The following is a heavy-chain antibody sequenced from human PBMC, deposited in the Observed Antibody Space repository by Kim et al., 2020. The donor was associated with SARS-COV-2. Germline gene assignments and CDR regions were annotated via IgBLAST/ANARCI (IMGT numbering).Heavy chain of an antibody. Sequence: GGSLRLSCAASGFTFSSYAMTWVRQAPGKGLEWVSTISGSGGRTYYADSVTGRFTISRDNSKNTLYLQMNSLRAEDTAVFYCAKPKFPGYSYEVAEYFQHWGQGTLVTVSS. CDR3: AKPKFPGYSYEVAEYFQH. D-gene: IGHD5-18*01. CDR2: ISGSGGRT. V-gene: IGHV3-23*01. CDR1: GFTFSSYA. J-gene: IGHJ1*01.